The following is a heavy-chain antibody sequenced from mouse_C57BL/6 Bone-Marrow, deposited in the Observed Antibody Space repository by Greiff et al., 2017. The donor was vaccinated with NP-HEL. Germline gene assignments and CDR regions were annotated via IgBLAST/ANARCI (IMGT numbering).Heavy chain of an antibody. CDR2: ISSGGSYT. CDR1: GFTFSSYG. D-gene: IGHD3-1*01. Sequence: DVMLVESGGDLVKPGGSLKLSCAASGFTFSSYGMSWVRQTPDKRLEWVATISSGGSYTYYPDSVKGRFTISRDNAKNTLYLQMSSLKSEDTAMYYCARASSAWFAYWGQGTLVTVSA. J-gene: IGHJ3*01. V-gene: IGHV5-6*02. CDR3: ARASSAWFAY.